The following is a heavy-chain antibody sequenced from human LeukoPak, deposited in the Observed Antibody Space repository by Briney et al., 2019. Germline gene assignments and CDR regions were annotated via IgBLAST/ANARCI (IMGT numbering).Heavy chain of an antibody. CDR3: AKSRAFGYSYGFDY. CDR1: GFTFDDYA. J-gene: IGHJ4*02. Sequence: GGSLRLSCAASGFTFDDYAMHWVRHAPGKGLEWVSGISWNSGSIGYADSVKGRLTISRDNAKNSLYLQMNSLRAEDTALYYCAKSRAFGYSYGFDYWGQGTLVTVSS. CDR2: ISWNSGSI. D-gene: IGHD5-18*01. V-gene: IGHV3-9*01.